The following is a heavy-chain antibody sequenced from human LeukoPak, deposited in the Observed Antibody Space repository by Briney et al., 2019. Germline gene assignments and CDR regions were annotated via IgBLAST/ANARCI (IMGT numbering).Heavy chain of an antibody. CDR2: IYYSGST. CDR1: GGSISSSSYY. CDR3: ARTVRGVLDY. J-gene: IGHJ4*02. V-gene: IGHV4-39*01. Sequence: SETLSLTCTVSGGSISSSSYYWGWIRQPPGKGREWIGSIYYSGSTYYNPPLKSRVTISVDTSKNQFSLKLSSVTAADTAVYYCARTVRGVLDYWGQGTLVTVSS. D-gene: IGHD3-10*01.